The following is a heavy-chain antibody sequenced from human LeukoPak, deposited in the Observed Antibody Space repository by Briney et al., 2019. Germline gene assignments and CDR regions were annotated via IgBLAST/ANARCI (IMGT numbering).Heavy chain of an antibody. D-gene: IGHD6-19*01. Sequence: GGSLRLSRAASGFTVSSNYMSWVRQAPGKGLECVSLIYSGGVTYYADRVKGRFNISRDNSKHTLFLQMNSLRAEDTAVYYCARAPSGWSDYWYFDLWGRGTLVTVSS. CDR3: ARAPSGWSDYWYFDL. CDR1: GFTVSSNY. J-gene: IGHJ2*01. CDR2: IYSGGVT. V-gene: IGHV3-53*01.